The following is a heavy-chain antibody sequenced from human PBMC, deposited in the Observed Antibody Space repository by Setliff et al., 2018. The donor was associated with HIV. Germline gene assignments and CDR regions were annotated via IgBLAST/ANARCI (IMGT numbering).Heavy chain of an antibody. V-gene: IGHV4-4*07. J-gene: IGHJ2*01. CDR3: ARRRETIVVVIGIPNWYFDL. CDR2: IYTSGST. D-gene: IGHD2-21*01. Sequence: SETLSLTCTVSGGSISSYYWSWIRQPAGKGLEWIGHIYTSGSTNYNPSLKSRVTISVDTSKNQFSLRLSSVTAADSAVYYCARRRETIVVVIGIPNWYFDLWGRGTLVTVSS. CDR1: GGSISSYY.